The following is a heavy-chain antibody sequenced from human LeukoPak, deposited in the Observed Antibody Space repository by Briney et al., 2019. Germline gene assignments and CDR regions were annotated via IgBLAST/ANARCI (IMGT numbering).Heavy chain of an antibody. J-gene: IGHJ6*03. D-gene: IGHD1-7*01. CDR3: ARQELSWRGNYYYHYYMDV. V-gene: IGHV1-18*01. CDR1: GHTFTSYG. Sequence: RASVKVSCRASGHTFTSYGISWVRQAPGQGLEWMGWISAYNGKTNYAPELQGRVTMTTVTSTSTAYMELTSLRSDDTAVYYCARQELSWRGNYYYHYYMDVWGKGTTVIVSS. CDR2: ISAYNGKT.